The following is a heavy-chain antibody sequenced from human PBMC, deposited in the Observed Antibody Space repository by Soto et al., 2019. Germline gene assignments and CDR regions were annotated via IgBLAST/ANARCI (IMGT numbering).Heavy chain of an antibody. CDR3: AKGQDNSRYLGFDY. D-gene: IGHD6-13*01. J-gene: IGHJ4*02. Sequence: GGSLRLSCVASGFTLSSYAMSWVRQAPGKGLEWVSDINSDGGTDYADSVKGRFTISRDNSKNTLYLLMNSLRAEDTAIYYCAKGQDNSRYLGFDYWGQGTLVTVSS. CDR1: GFTLSSYA. V-gene: IGHV3-23*01. CDR2: INSDGGT.